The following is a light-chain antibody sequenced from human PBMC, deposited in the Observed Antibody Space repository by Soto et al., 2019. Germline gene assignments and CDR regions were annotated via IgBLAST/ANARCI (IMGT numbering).Light chain of an antibody. V-gene: IGKV3-11*01. CDR2: DAS. Sequence: EIVLTQSPATLSLSPGERATLYCRASQSVSSYLAWYQQKPGQAPRLLIYDASNRATGIPARFSGSGSGTDFTLTISSLEPEDFAVYYCQQRSNFLTFGGGTKVDIK. CDR3: QQRSNFLT. CDR1: QSVSSY. J-gene: IGKJ4*01.